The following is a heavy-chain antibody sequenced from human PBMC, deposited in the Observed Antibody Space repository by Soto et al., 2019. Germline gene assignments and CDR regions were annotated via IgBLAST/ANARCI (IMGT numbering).Heavy chain of an antibody. V-gene: IGHV1-69*12. Sequence: QVQLVQSGAEVKKPGSSVKVSCKASGDTFTIFAISWVRQAPGQGLEWMGGIIPTIGTTNYAQRVQGRITITGDESTGTAYMELSSLKSDDTAVYYCARDLGSGDDPGDYWGQEHLVSVPS. CDR1: GDTFTIFA. CDR2: IIPTIGTT. J-gene: IGHJ4*02. D-gene: IGHD5-12*01. CDR3: ARDLGSGDDPGDY.